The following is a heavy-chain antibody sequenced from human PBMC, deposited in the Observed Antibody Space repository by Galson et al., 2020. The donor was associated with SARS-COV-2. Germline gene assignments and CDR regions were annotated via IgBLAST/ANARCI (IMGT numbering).Heavy chain of an antibody. V-gene: IGHV2-5*02. CDR1: GFSLSTSGVG. CDR2: IYWDDDK. J-gene: IGHJ4*02. Sequence: SGPTLVKPTQTLTLTCTFSGFSLSTSGVGVGWIRQPPGKALEWLALIYWDDDKRYSPSLKSRLTITKDTSKNQVVLTMTNMDPVDTATYYCAHREVPAASGYFDYWGQGTLVTVSS. CDR3: AHREVPAASGYFDY. D-gene: IGHD2-2*01.